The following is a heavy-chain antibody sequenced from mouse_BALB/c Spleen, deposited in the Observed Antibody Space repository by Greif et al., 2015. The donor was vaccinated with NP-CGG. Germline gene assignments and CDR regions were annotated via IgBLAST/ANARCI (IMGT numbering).Heavy chain of an antibody. Sequence: VQLKESGGGLVKPGAPLKLSCAASGFAFSSYDMSWVRQTPEKRLEWVAYISSGGGSTYYPDTAKGRFTISRDNAKNALYLQVSSLKSEGAAMYYCARRNPFAYWGQGTLVTVSA. CDR3: ARRNPFAY. V-gene: IGHV5-12-1*01. CDR1: GFAFSSYD. CDR2: ISSGGGST. J-gene: IGHJ3*01.